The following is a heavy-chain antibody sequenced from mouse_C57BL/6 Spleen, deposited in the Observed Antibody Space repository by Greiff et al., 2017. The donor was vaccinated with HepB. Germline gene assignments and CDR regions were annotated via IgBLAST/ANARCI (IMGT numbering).Heavy chain of an antibody. V-gene: IGHV5-17*01. Sequence: DVKLVESGGGLVKPGGSLKLSCAASGFTFSDYGMHWVRQAPEKGLEWVAYISSGSSTIYYADTVKGRFTISRDNAKNTLFLQMTSLRSEDTAMYYCARRYYGSGDYAMDYWGQGTSVTVSS. CDR2: ISSGSSTI. CDR1: GFTFSDYG. CDR3: ARRYYGSGDYAMDY. J-gene: IGHJ4*01. D-gene: IGHD1-1*01.